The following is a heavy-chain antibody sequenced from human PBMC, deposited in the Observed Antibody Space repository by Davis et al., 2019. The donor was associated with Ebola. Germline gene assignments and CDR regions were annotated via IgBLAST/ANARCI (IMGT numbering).Heavy chain of an antibody. CDR3: ARLYSSSSPFGGYYCYGMDV. CDR1: GFTFSSYW. CDR2: IKQDGSEK. D-gene: IGHD6-6*01. V-gene: IGHV3-7*01. Sequence: GGSLRLSCAASGFTFSSYWMSWVRQAPGKGLEWVANIKQDGSEKYYADSVKGRFTISRDNAKNSLYLQMNSLRAEDTAVYYCARLYSSSSPFGGYYCYGMDVWGQGTTVTVSS. J-gene: IGHJ6*02.